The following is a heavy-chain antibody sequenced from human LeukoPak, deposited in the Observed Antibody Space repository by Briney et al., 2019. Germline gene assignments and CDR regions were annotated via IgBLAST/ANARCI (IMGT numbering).Heavy chain of an antibody. Sequence: PGGSLRLSCAASGFTFSSYSMNWVRQAPGKGLEWVSSISYTGTYIYYADSVKGRFTISRDNAQNSLYLHMNSLRAEDTAIYYCVRDRGTYRPIDSWGQGTLVTVSS. J-gene: IGHJ4*02. CDR2: ISYTGTYI. D-gene: IGHD1-26*01. CDR1: GFTFSSYS. V-gene: IGHV3-21*04. CDR3: VRDRGTYRPIDS.